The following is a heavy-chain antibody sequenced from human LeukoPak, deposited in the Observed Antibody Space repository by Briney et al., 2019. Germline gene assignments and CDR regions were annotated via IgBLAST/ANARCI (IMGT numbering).Heavy chain of an antibody. Sequence: ASVTVSCKASGYSFTSYAMHWVRQAPGQRLEWMGWINAGNGNTKYSQKFQGRVTITRDTSASTAYMELSSLRSEDTAVYYCARDVLYYDSSGYLEIWGQGTLVTVSS. D-gene: IGHD3-22*01. J-gene: IGHJ4*02. V-gene: IGHV1-3*01. CDR3: ARDVLYYDSSGYLEI. CDR2: INAGNGNT. CDR1: GYSFTSYA.